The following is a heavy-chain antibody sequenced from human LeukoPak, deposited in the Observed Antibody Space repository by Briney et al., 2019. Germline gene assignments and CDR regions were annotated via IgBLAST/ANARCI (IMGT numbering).Heavy chain of an antibody. D-gene: IGHD3-10*01. Sequence: GGSLRLSCAASGFIFSSYAMHWVRQAPGKGLEWVAVISYDGSNKYYADSVKGRFTISRDNSKNTLYLQMNSLRAEDTAVYYCAREFRGDIWGQGTMVTVSS. CDR1: GFIFSSYA. J-gene: IGHJ3*02. CDR3: AREFRGDI. CDR2: ISYDGSNK. V-gene: IGHV3-30-3*01.